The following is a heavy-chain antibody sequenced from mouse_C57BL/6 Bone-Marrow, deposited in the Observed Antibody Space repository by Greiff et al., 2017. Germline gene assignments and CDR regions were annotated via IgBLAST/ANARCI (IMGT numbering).Heavy chain of an antibody. V-gene: IGHV1-69*01. CDR2: IDTSDSST. J-gene: IGHJ2*01. CDR1: GFTFTSYW. Sequence: VQLLQPGAELVMPGASVKMSCTASGFTFTSYWMHWVQQRPGQGLEWIGEIDTSDSSTNYNPKFTGKSILTVDKSSSTAYRQRSILTCENSAVYYCARTGCDYWGQGTTLTVSS. CDR3: ARTGCDY.